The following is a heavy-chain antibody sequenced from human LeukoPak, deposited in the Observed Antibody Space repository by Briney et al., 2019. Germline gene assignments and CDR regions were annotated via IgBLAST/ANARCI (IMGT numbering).Heavy chain of an antibody. CDR3: ARRDGSAWYYFDD. CDR1: GGSFSGYY. Sequence: PSETLSLTCAVYGGSFSGYYWSWIRQPPGKGLEWIGYIHYSGSTNYNPSLKSRVTILLDTSKTQFSLRLSSVTAADTAVYYCARRDGSAWYYFDDWGQGTLVTVSS. J-gene: IGHJ4*02. CDR2: IHYSGST. V-gene: IGHV4-59*01. D-gene: IGHD6-19*01.